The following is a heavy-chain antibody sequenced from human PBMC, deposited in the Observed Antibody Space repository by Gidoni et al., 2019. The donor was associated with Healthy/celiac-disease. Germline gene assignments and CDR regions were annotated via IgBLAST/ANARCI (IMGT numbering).Heavy chain of an antibody. D-gene: IGHD3-9*01. Sequence: QVQLQQWGAGLLQPSETLSLTCAVHGGSFSGYYWSWIRQPPGKGLEWIGEINHSGSTNYNPSLKSRVTISVDTSKNQFSLKLSSVTAADTAVYYCARGLVALRYFDWLFRGNWFDPWGQGTLVTVSS. CDR3: ARGLVALRYFDWLFRGNWFDP. V-gene: IGHV4-34*01. CDR1: GGSFSGYY. CDR2: INHSGST. J-gene: IGHJ5*02.